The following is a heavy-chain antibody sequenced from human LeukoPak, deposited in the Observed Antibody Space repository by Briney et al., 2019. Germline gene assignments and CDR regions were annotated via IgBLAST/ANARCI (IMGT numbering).Heavy chain of an antibody. Sequence: GGSLRLSCAASGFTFSNYAMTWVRQAPGKGLEWVSAISGSGDTTYFAVSVRGRFTISRDNSKNTLYLQMNSLRAEDTAVYYCAKKRDSRWFGELSFDSWGQGTLVTVPS. J-gene: IGHJ4*02. CDR3: AKKRDSRWFGELSFDS. CDR2: ISGSGDTT. D-gene: IGHD3-10*01. V-gene: IGHV3-23*01. CDR1: GFTFSNYA.